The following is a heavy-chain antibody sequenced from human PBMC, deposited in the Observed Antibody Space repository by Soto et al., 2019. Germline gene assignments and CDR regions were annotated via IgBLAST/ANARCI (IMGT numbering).Heavy chain of an antibody. V-gene: IGHV1-69*02. CDR2: VNPILSMS. CDR3: ATSYASGYRACYY. D-gene: IGHD3-16*01. J-gene: IGHJ4*02. Sequence: QVQLVQSGAEVKRPGSSVKVSCKASGDTFSCYTINWVRQAPGQGLEWMGRVNPILSMSNYSQRFQGRGTVTADKSTSTGYMELSGLRSEDMATYYCATSYASGYRACYYWGRGALVTFSS. CDR1: GDTFSCYT.